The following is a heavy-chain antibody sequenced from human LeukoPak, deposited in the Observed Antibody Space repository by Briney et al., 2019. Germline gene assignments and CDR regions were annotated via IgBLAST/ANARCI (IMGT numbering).Heavy chain of an antibody. D-gene: IGHD3-10*01. CDR2: IYHCGST. CDR3: ARDPAGLGVNPDY. J-gene: IGHJ4*02. V-gene: IGHV4-4*02. CDR1: GGSIGYSYW. Sequence: PSDPLSLTCAVSGGSIGYSYWWTWLRQPPGKGLEWIGEIYHCGSTNYHPSLKGRVTISLDKSKNQFSLKLNSMSAADTAVYYCARDPAGLGVNPDYRGQGTLVTVSS.